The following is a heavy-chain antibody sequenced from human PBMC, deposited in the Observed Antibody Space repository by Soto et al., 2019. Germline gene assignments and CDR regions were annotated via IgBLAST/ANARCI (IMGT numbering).Heavy chain of an antibody. Sequence: QVQLQESGPGLVKPSQTLSLTCTVSVGSISSGDYYWSWIRQPPGKGLEWIGYIYYSGSTYYNPALKSRVTIPVDTSKNQFSLKLSSVTAADTAVYYCARELAAAPSQDDAFDLWGQGTMVTVSS. CDR1: VGSISSGDYY. CDR2: IYYSGST. CDR3: ARELAAAPSQDDAFDL. D-gene: IGHD6-13*01. V-gene: IGHV4-30-4*01. J-gene: IGHJ3*01.